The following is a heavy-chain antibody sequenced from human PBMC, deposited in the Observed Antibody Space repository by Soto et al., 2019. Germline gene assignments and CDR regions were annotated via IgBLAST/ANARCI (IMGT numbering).Heavy chain of an antibody. CDR1: GGTFSSYA. D-gene: IGHD1-7*01. CDR2: IIPIFGTA. Sequence: QVQLVQSGAEVKKPGSSVKVSCKASGGTFSSYAISWVRQAPGQGLEWMGGIIPIFGTANYAQKFQGRVTITADESTSTAYMELSSLRSEDTAVYYCARVENWNYVPGLYYYYGMDVWGQGTTVTVSS. CDR3: ARVENWNYVPGLYYYYGMDV. J-gene: IGHJ6*02. V-gene: IGHV1-69*01.